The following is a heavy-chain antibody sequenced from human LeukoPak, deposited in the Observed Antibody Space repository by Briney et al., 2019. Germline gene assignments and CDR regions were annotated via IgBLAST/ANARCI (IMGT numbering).Heavy chain of an antibody. D-gene: IGHD3-10*01. CDR2: IIPIFGTA. V-gene: IGHV1-69*13. CDR3: ARGRMVRGVVHYYYYMDV. J-gene: IGHJ6*03. Sequence: GASVKVSCKASGGTFSSYAISWVRQAPGQGLEWMGGIIPIFGTANYAQKFQGRVTITADESTSTAYMELSSLRSEDTAVYYCARGRMVRGVVHYYYYMDVWGKGTTVTVYS. CDR1: GGTFSSYA.